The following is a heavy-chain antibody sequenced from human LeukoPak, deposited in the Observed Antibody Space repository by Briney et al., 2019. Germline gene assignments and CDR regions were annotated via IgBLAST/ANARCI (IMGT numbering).Heavy chain of an antibody. D-gene: IGHD1-26*01. V-gene: IGHV3-23*01. CDR2: ISGSGGST. CDR3: AKDLVVGATSLPFD. CDR1: GFTFSIYA. J-gene: IGHJ4*02. Sequence: PGGPLRLSCAASGFTFSIYAMSWVRQAPGKGLEWVSAISGSGGSTYYADSVKGRFTISRGNSKNTLYLQMNSLRAEDTAVYYCAKDLVVGATSLPFDWGQGTLVTVSS.